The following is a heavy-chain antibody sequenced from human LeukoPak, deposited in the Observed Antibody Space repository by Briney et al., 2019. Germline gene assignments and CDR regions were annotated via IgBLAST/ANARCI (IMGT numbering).Heavy chain of an antibody. V-gene: IGHV4-39*01. D-gene: IGHD3-3*01. CDR1: GGSISSSSYY. J-gene: IGHJ6*02. Sequence: SETLSLTCTVSGGSISSSSYYWGWIRQPPGKGLEWIGSIYYSGSTYYNPPLKSRVTISVDTSKNQFSLKLSSVTAADTAVYYCARVDFWSGRSPFYYYGMDVWGQGTTVTVSS. CDR3: ARVDFWSGRSPFYYYGMDV. CDR2: IYYSGST.